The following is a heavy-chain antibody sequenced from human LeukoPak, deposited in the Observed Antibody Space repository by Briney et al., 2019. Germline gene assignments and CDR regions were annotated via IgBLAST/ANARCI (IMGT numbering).Heavy chain of an antibody. CDR2: IFHGGSP. Sequence: ASETLSLTCTVSGGSISSHYWSWIRQPPGKGLEWIGYIFHGGSPNYNPSLKSRVTISEDTSKNHFPLKLNSMTAADTAVYYCASGLGIGYFDYWGQGTLVTVSS. J-gene: IGHJ4*02. D-gene: IGHD1-26*01. CDR3: ASGLGIGYFDY. V-gene: IGHV4-59*08. CDR1: GGSISSHY.